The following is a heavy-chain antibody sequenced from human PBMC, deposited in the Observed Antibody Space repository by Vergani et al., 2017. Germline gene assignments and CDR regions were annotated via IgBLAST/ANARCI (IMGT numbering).Heavy chain of an antibody. CDR2: IDHTGRP. J-gene: IGHJ6*03. D-gene: IGHD4-11*01. V-gene: IGHV4-34*01. CDR3: ARVNTETNGHLYYYYYMDV. Sequence: QVQLQQWGGGLLKPSETLSLTCVVNGGSFTSYHWKWIRQSPGEGLEWVGDIDHTGRPDYNPSLESRLTMSVDKSRNQFPLRLNSVTATDTAIYFCARVNTETNGHLYYYYYMDVWGQGTAVTVS. CDR1: GGSFTSYH.